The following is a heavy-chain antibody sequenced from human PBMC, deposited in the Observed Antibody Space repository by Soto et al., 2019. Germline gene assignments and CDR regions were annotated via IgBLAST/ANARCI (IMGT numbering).Heavy chain of an antibody. V-gene: IGHV1-18*01. CDR1: GYGFTTYG. D-gene: IGHD3-10*01. Sequence: QVHLVQSGAEVKKPGASVKVSCKGSGYGFTTYGITWVRQAPGQGLEWMAWISAHNGNTSYAQELQGRVSGTRDTSTSTAYMEVMSLRSDDTAVYYCARGSYGDYWGQGALVTVAS. CDR2: ISAHNGNT. CDR3: ARGSYGDY. J-gene: IGHJ4*02.